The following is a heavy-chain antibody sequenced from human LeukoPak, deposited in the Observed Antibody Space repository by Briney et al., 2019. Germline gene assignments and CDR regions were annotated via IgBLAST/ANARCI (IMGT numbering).Heavy chain of an antibody. V-gene: IGHV4-34*01. CDR2: INHSGST. J-gene: IGHJ4*02. D-gene: IGHD2-2*01. CDR3: ARGVEDPAAKKDMGETRDY. CDR1: GGSFSGYY. Sequence: PSETLSLTCAVYGGSFSGYYWSWIRQPPGKGLEWIGEINHSGSTNYNPSLKSRVTISVDTSKNQFSLKLSSVTAADTAVYYCARGVEDPAAKKDMGETRDYGGKEPLVTVS.